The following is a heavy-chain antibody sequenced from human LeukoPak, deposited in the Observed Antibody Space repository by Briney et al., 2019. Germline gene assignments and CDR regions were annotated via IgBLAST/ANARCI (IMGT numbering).Heavy chain of an antibody. D-gene: IGHD3-22*01. CDR1: GFTVSSSY. CDR2: IYSGGST. CDR3: ARDPYYDSSGYLD. J-gene: IGHJ4*02. Sequence: PGGSLRLSCAASGFTVSSSYMSWVRQAPGKGLEWVSVIYSGGSTYYADSVKGRFTISRDNSKNTLYLQMNSLRAEDTAVYYCARDPYYDSSGYLDWGQGTLVTVSS. V-gene: IGHV3-53*01.